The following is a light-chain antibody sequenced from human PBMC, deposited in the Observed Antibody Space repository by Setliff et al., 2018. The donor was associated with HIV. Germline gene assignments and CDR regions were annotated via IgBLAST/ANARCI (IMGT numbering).Light chain of an antibody. CDR2: EVT. CDR3: SSYTSSTTRVV. V-gene: IGLV2-14*02. CDR1: SSDVGSYNL. Sequence: QSALTQPASVSGSPGQSITISCTGTSSDVGSYNLVSWYQQHPGKAPKLMIYEVTKRPSGVSNRFSGSKSGNTASLTISGLQAEDEAHYYCSSYTSSTTRVVFGGGTKVTVL. J-gene: IGLJ2*01.